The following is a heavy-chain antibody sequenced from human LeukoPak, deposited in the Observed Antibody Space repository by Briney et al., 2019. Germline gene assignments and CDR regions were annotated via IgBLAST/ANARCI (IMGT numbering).Heavy chain of an antibody. CDR2: IYDSGTT. J-gene: IGHJ4*02. CDR3: ARETTLTGYSSGLGFNY. V-gene: IGHV4-59*01. D-gene: IGHD6-19*01. Sequence: SETLSLTCAVSGGSISGWYWSWIRQPPGKGLEWIGHIYDSGTTNYNPSHKSRVTMSVDSSKNQFSLKLTSVTAADTAVYYCARETTLTGYSSGLGFNYWGQGTLVTVSS. CDR1: GGSISGWY.